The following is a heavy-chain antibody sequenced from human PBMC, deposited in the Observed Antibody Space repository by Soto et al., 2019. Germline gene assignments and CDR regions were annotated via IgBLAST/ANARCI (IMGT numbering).Heavy chain of an antibody. CDR1: GFTFSDSW. CDR3: VRGGSNYAS. J-gene: IGHJ5*02. D-gene: IGHD4-4*01. V-gene: IGHV3-7*01. CDR2: IKPDESEK. Sequence: EVQLVESGGGLVQPGGSLRLSCTASGFTFSDSWMTWVRQAPGKGLEWVARIKPDESEKKYADSVKGRFSISRDNAKNSMYLQMDSLGGEDTAVYYCVRGGSNYASWGQGTLVTVPS.